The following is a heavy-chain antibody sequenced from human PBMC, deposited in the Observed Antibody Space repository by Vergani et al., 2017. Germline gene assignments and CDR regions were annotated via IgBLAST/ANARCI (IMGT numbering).Heavy chain of an antibody. CDR1: GFTFSSYA. V-gene: IGHV3-30*04. CDR3: ARSIAAAWFDP. Sequence: QVQLVESGGGVVQPGRSLRLSCAASGFTFSSYAMHWVRQAPGKGLEWVAVISYDGSNKYYADSVKGRFTISRDNSKNTLYLQMNSLRAEDTAVYYCARSIAAAWFDPWGQGTLVTVSS. J-gene: IGHJ5*02. D-gene: IGHD6-13*01. CDR2: ISYDGSNK.